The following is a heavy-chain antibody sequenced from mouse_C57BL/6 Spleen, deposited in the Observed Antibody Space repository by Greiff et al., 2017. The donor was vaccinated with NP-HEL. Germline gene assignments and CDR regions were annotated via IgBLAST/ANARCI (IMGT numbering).Heavy chain of an antibody. CDR1: GYAFSSSW. CDR2: IYPGDGDT. Sequence: QVQLQQSGPELVKPGASMKISCKASGYAFSSSWMNWVKQRPGKGLEWIGRIYPGDGDTNYNGKFKGKATLTADKSSSTAYMQLSSLTSEDSAVYFCARTPSYYYGDFDYWGKGTTLTVSS. J-gene: IGHJ2*01. V-gene: IGHV1-82*01. D-gene: IGHD1-1*01. CDR3: ARTPSYYYGDFDY.